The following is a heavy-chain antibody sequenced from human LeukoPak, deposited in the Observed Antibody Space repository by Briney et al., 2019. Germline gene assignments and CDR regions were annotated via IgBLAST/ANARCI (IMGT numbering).Heavy chain of an antibody. CDR2: IKPDGSGK. CDR1: GFTFSPYW. Sequence: GGSLRLSCAASGFTFSPYWMSWVRQAPGKGLEWVANIKPDGSGKYYEDSVKGRFTISRDNTKNSLYLQMNSLRADDTAVYYCTRVGYIDEGIDYWGQGTLVTVSS. D-gene: IGHD5-24*01. V-gene: IGHV3-7*04. CDR3: TRVGYIDEGIDY. J-gene: IGHJ4*02.